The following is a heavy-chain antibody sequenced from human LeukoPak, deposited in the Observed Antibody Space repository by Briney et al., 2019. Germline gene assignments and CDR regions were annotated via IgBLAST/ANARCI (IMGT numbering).Heavy chain of an antibody. CDR3: ARDRNRCYRYSDY. J-gene: IGHJ4*02. CDR1: GGSFSGYY. CDR2: INHSGST. D-gene: IGHD1-14*01. V-gene: IGHV4-34*01. Sequence: SETLSLTCAVSGGSFSGYYWSWIRQPPGKGLEWIGEINHSGSTNYNPSLKSRVTISVDTSKNQFSLKLSSVTAADTAVYYCARDRNRCYRYSDYWGQGTLVTVSS.